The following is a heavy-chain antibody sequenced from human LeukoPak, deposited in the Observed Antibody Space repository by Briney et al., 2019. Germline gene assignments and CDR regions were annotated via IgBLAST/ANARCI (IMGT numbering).Heavy chain of an antibody. V-gene: IGHV4-30-4*01. Sequence: SETLSLTCTVAGGTISSGDYYWSWIRQPPGKGLEWIGYIYYSGSTYYNPSLKSRVTISVDTSKNQFSLKLSSVTAADTAVYYCASYYGDSSLVDYWGQGTLVTVSS. CDR2: IYYSGST. J-gene: IGHJ4*02. CDR1: GGTISSGDYY. CDR3: ASYYGDSSLVDY. D-gene: IGHD4-17*01.